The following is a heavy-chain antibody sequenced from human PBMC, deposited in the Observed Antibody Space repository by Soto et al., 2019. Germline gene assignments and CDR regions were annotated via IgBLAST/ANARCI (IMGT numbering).Heavy chain of an antibody. J-gene: IGHJ4*02. CDR1: GFTFSSYA. CDR2: ISYDGSNK. V-gene: IGHV3-30-3*01. CDR3: ARDGSTRTAYCGGDCSHDY. Sequence: QVQLVESGGGVVQPGRSLRLSCAASGFTFSSYAMHWVRQAPGKGLEWVAVISYDGSNKYYADSVKGRFTISRDNSKNTLDLQMNSLRAEDTAVYYCARDGSTRTAYCGGDCSHDYWGQGTLVTVSS. D-gene: IGHD2-21*02.